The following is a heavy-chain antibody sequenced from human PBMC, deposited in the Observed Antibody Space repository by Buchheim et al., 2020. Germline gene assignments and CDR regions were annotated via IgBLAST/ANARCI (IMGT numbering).Heavy chain of an antibody. J-gene: IGHJ5*02. CDR3: ARNTAFDRRIFDP. CDR1: GITFNMHW. CDR2: IKEEGSER. D-gene: IGHD2-21*01. Sequence: QLVQSGGGLVQPGGSLRLSCAASGITFNMHWMTWVRQGTGRGLEWVANIKEEGSERHYVDSVRGRLTIYRDKAKNSIFPQINDFRVEYTALYYCARNTAFDRRIFDPWGPGTL. V-gene: IGHV3-7*03.